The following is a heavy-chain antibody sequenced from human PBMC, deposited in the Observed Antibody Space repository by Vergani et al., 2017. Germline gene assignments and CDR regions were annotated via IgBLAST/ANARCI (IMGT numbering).Heavy chain of an antibody. CDR1: GYSFTNYW. Sequence: EVHLVQSGAEVKKPGESLKLFCQISGYSFTNYWIVCVRQIPGKGLEWMGIIHPADSDTRYSPSFQGQVTISVDKSISTAYLQRSSLRASDSAMYYCARLYGRDSSGIKYFDYWGQGTLVTVSS. J-gene: IGHJ4*02. D-gene: IGHD3-22*01. V-gene: IGHV5-51*01. CDR2: IHPADSDT. CDR3: ARLYGRDSSGIKYFDY.